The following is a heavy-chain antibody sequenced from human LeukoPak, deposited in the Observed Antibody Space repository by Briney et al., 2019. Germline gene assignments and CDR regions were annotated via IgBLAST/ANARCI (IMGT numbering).Heavy chain of an antibody. Sequence: GGSLRLSCAASGFTFSAYSLNWVRQSPGKGLEWISYISGASSVTYYADSVKGRFTISRDNSKNTLYLQMNSLRAEDTAVYYCAKEAVAGSRAPYYFDYWGQGTLVTVSS. CDR2: ISGASSVT. CDR3: AKEAVAGSRAPYYFDY. V-gene: IGHV3-23*01. CDR1: GFTFSAYS. D-gene: IGHD6-19*01. J-gene: IGHJ4*02.